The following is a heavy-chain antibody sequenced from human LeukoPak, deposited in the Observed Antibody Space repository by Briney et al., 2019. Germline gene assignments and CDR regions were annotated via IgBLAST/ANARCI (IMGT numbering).Heavy chain of an antibody. CDR1: GGSFSGYY. CDR3: ASNDFWSGSIDY. V-gene: IGHV4-34*01. J-gene: IGHJ4*02. Sequence: SETLSLTCAVYGGSFSGYYWSWIRQPPGKGLEWIGEINHSGSTNYNPSLKSRVTISVDTSKNQFSPKLSSVTAADTAVYYCASNDFWSGSIDYWGQGTLVTVSS. CDR2: INHSGST. D-gene: IGHD3-3*01.